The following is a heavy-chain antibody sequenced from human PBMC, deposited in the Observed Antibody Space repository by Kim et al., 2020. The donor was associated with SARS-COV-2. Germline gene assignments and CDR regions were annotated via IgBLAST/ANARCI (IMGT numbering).Heavy chain of an antibody. CDR1: GYTFTSYA. V-gene: IGHV1-3*01. CDR3: ARDRRILAAAGRDWFDP. J-gene: IGHJ5*02. Sequence: ASVKVSCKASGYTFTSYAMHWVRQAPGQRLEWMGWINAGNGNTKYSQKFQGRVTITRDTSASTAYMELSSLRSEDTAVYYCARDRRILAAAGRDWFDPWGQGTLVTVSS. D-gene: IGHD6-13*01. CDR2: INAGNGNT.